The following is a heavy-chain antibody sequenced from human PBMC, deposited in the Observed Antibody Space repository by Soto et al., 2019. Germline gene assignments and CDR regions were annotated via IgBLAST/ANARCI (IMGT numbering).Heavy chain of an antibody. CDR3: ARDRIYRD. Sequence: EVQLLESGGGLVQPGGSQRLSCAASGFTFSSYAMSWVRQAPGRGLEWVSVIYSGGSTYYADSVKGRFTISRDNSKNTLYLQMNILRAEDTAVYYCARDRIYRDWGQGTLVTVSS. CDR2: IYSGGST. D-gene: IGHD3-16*02. V-gene: IGHV3-23*03. CDR1: GFTFSSYA. J-gene: IGHJ4*02.